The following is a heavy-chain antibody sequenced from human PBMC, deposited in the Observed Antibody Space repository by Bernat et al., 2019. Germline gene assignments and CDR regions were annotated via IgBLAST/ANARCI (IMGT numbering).Heavy chain of an antibody. V-gene: IGHV3-23*01. J-gene: IGHJ4*02. CDR2: ISGSGSST. CDR1: GFPFSTYA. Sequence: EVQLLESGGDFVQPGGSLRLSCAASGFPFSTYAMSWVRQAPGKGLEWVSTISGSGSSTYYADSVKGRRTISRDNSKNTLYLQMNSLRAEDTAVYYCAKDWYYYGSGNYHYFDFWGQGTLVTVSS. CDR3: AKDWYYYGSGNYHYFDF. D-gene: IGHD3-10*01.